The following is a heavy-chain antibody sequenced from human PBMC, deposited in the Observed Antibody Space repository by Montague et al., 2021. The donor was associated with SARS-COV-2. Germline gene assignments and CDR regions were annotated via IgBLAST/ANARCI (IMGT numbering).Heavy chain of an antibody. J-gene: IGHJ2*01. CDR3: ARAYCGGDCYFYWYFDL. CDR1: GDSVSSNIAT. CDR2: TYYRSKCYN. D-gene: IGHD2-21*02. Sequence: CAISGDSVSSNIATWNWIRRSPSRGLEWLGRTYYRSKCYNDYAVSVKSRVIINPDTSNNRISLQLNSVTPEDTAVYYCARAYCGGDCYFYWYFDLWGRGTLVTVSS. V-gene: IGHV6-1*01.